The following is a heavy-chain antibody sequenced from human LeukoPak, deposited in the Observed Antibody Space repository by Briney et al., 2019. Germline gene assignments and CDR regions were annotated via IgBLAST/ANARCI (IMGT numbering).Heavy chain of an antibody. CDR1: GFTFSASS. Sequence: GGSLRLSCAASGFTFSASSLNWVRQASGKGLEWVGRVGSKVDNYATAYAESVKGRLIISREDSKNTAYLQMNSLKTDDTAVNYCSNGHYGLDVWGQGTTVTVSS. CDR2: VGSKVDNYAT. V-gene: IGHV3-73*01. CDR3: SNGHYGLDV. J-gene: IGHJ6*02.